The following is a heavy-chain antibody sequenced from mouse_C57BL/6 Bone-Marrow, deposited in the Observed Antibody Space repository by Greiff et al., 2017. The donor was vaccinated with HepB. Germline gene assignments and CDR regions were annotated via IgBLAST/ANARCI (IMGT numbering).Heavy chain of an antibody. Sequence: VKVEESGGGLVQPKGSLKLSCAASGFSFNTYAMNWVRQAPGKGLEWVARIRSKSNNYATYYADSVKDRFTISRDDSESMLYLQMNNLKTEDTAMYYCVRKDAMDYWGQGTSVTVSS. CDR1: GFSFNTYA. J-gene: IGHJ4*01. V-gene: IGHV10-1*01. CDR3: VRKDAMDY. CDR2: IRSKSNNYAT.